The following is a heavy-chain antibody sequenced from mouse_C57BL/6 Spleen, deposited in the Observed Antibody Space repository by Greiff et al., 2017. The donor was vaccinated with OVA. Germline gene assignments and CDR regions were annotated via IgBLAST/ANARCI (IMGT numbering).Heavy chain of an antibody. V-gene: IGHV1-64*01. D-gene: IGHD1-1*01. CDR1: GYTFTSYW. CDR2: IHPNSGST. CDR3: AISGLLQGSLDY. Sequence: VQLQQPGAELVKPGASVKLSCKASGYTFTSYWMHWVKQRPGQGLEWIGMIHPNSGSTNYNEKFKSKATLTVDKSSSTAYMQLSSLTSEDAAVYYCAISGLLQGSLDYWGQGTTLTVSS. J-gene: IGHJ2*01.